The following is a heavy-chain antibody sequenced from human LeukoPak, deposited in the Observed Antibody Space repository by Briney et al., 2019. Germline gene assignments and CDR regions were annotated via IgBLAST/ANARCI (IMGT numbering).Heavy chain of an antibody. V-gene: IGHV4-34*01. Sequence: SETLPLTCAVYGGSFSGYYWSWIRQPPGKGLEWIGEINHSGSTNYNPSLKSRVTISVDTSKNQFSLKLSSVTAADTAVYYCASGIAAAGTSDYWGQGTLVTVSS. D-gene: IGHD6-13*01. CDR1: GGSFSGYY. CDR2: INHSGST. J-gene: IGHJ4*02. CDR3: ASGIAAAGTSDY.